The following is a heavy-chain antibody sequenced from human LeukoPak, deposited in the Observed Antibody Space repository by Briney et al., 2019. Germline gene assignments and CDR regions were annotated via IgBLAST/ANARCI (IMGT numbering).Heavy chain of an antibody. CDR2: ISNRGDTI. CDR3: ARVGYDILTGSNDY. J-gene: IGHJ4*02. D-gene: IGHD3-9*01. Sequence: GGSLRLSCAASGFTFSDYYMSWIRQAPGKGLEWVSYISNRGDTIYYADSVKGRFTISRDNAKNSLYLQMNSLRAEDTAVYYCARVGYDILTGSNDYWGQGTLVTVSS. CDR1: GFTFSDYY. V-gene: IGHV3-11*04.